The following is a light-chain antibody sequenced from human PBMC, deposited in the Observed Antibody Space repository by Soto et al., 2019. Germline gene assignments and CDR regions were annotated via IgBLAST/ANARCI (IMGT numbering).Light chain of an antibody. V-gene: IGKV3-11*01. CDR3: QQRSNWPGT. CDR1: QSVSTL. CDR2: DAS. J-gene: IGKJ1*01. Sequence: EIVLTQSPATLSLSPGERATLSCRAIQSVSTLLAWYQQKPGQAPRLLIYDASNRATGIPARFSGSGSGTDFTVTISSLEPEDFAVYYCQQRSNWPGTFGQGTKVEIK.